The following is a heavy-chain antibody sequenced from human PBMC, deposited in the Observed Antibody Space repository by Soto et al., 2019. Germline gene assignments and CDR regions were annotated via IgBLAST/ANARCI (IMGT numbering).Heavy chain of an antibody. V-gene: IGHV4-31*03. CDR2: ISYSGGT. D-gene: IGHD6-13*01. Sequence: VQLQESGPGLVKPSQTLSLTCTVSGGSISSGYFWSWIRQHPVKGLEWIGNISYSGGTYYNPSLGSRVAVSVDTSKTQFTLKVASVTAADTATYYSARFAKEENPKLESWYGFDLWGQGTLVTVSS. CDR3: ARFAKEENPKLESWYGFDL. J-gene: IGHJ4*02. CDR1: GGSISSGYF.